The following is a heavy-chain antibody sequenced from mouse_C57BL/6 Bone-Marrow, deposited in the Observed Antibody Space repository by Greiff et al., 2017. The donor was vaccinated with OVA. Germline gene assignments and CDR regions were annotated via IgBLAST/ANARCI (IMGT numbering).Heavy chain of an antibody. J-gene: IGHJ3*01. D-gene: IGHD2-14*01. Sequence: VQLQQSGAELVRPGASVKLSCTASGFNIKDDYMHWVKQRPEQGLEWIGWIDPENGDTEYASKFQGKATITADTSSNTAYLQLSSLTSEDTAVYYCTTREYDVGFAYWGQGTLVTVSA. CDR2: IDPENGDT. CDR1: GFNIKDDY. CDR3: TTREYDVGFAY. V-gene: IGHV14-4*01.